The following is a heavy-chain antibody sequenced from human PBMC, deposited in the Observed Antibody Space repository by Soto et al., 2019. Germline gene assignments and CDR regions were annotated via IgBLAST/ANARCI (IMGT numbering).Heavy chain of an antibody. CDR2: IYPGDSDT. D-gene: IGHD2-2*01. CDR1: GYSFTSYW. CDR3: ARHGGYCSSTSCLEGNYGMDV. V-gene: IGHV5-51*01. Sequence: PGESLKISCKGSGYSFTSYWIGWVRQMPGKGLEWMGTIYPGDSDTRYSPSFQGQVTISADKSISTAYLQWSSLKASDTAMYYCARHGGYCSSTSCLEGNYGMDVWGQGTTVTVSS. J-gene: IGHJ6*02.